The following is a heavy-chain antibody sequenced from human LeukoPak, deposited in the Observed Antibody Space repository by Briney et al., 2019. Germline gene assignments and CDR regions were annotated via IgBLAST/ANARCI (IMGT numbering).Heavy chain of an antibody. CDR2: IYYSGST. D-gene: IGHD6-19*01. J-gene: IGHJ6*02. Sequence: SETLSLTCTVSGGSISSYYWSWIRQPPGKGLEWIGYIYYSGSTNYNPSLKSRVTISVDTSKNQFSLKLSSVTAADTAVYYCARGGKQWLVSYGMDVWGQGTTVTVSS. CDR1: GGSISSYY. V-gene: IGHV4-59*08. CDR3: ARGGKQWLVSYGMDV.